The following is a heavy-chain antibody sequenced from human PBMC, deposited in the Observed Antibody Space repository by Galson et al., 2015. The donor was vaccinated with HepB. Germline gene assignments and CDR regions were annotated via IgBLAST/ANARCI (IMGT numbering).Heavy chain of an antibody. CDR3: AGGDGYNYFAK. CDR2: IYVGGVT. CDR1: GFTVSSMY. J-gene: IGHJ4*02. V-gene: IGHV3-66*01. D-gene: IGHD5-24*01. Sequence: SLRLSCAASGFTVSSMYMSWVRQAPGKGLEWVSVIYVGGVTYYADSVRGRFTVSRDNSKNTLSLQMTSLGAEDTAVYYCAGGDGYNYFAKWGQGTLVTVSS.